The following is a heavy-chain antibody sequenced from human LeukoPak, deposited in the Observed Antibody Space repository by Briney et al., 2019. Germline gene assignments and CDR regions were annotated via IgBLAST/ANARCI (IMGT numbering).Heavy chain of an antibody. J-gene: IGHJ6*03. V-gene: IGHV3-30*02. CDR2: IRYDGSNK. D-gene: IGHD6-13*01. CDR1: GFTFSSYG. CDR3: AKEGGGSWYTNYYYYMDV. Sequence: GGSLRLSCAASGFTFSSYGMHWVRQAPGKGLEWVAFIRYDGSNKYYADSVKGRFTISRDNSKNTLYLQMNSLRAEDTAVYYCAKEGGGSWYTNYYYYMDVWGKGTTVTVSS.